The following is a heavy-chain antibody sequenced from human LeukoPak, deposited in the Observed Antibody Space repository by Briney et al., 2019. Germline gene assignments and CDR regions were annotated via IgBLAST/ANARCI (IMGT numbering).Heavy chain of an antibody. CDR3: ARGSSYSSGWIDY. J-gene: IGHJ4*02. D-gene: IGHD6-19*01. CDR2: INPNSGGT. Sequence: GASVKVSCKASGYTFTGYYMHWVRQAPGQGLEWMGRINPNSGGTNYAQKFQARVTMTRDTSISTAYMELSRLRSDDTAVYYCARGSSYSSGWIDYWGPGTLVTVSS. V-gene: IGHV1-2*06. CDR1: GYTFTGYY.